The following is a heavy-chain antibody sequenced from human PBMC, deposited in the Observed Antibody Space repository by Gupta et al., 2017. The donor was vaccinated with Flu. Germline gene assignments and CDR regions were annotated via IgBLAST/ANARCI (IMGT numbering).Heavy chain of an antibody. V-gene: IGHV3-23*01. Sequence: EVQLLESGGALVQPGGSLRLSCAASGFTFSSYAMSWVRQAPGKGLHLVSGISAGGDNTHYAVSVKGRFIISRDSPKNMLYLQVNSPRGEDTAVYYCAKALGCRNWYGMDVWGQGTTVTVS. CDR2: ISAGGDNT. CDR1: GFTFSSYA. CDR3: AKALGCRNWYGMDV. D-gene: IGHD7-27*01. J-gene: IGHJ6*02.